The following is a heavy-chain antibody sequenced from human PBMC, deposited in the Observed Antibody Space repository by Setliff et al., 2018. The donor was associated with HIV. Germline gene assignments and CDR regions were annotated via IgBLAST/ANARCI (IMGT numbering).Heavy chain of an antibody. V-gene: IGHV3-7*01. J-gene: IGHJ6*03. Sequence: GGSLRLSCADSGVTFSSNWMTWVRQAPGKGLEWVANINQDGSEQNFVGSVTGRFTIARDNAKNTVFLQMNSLRAEDSAVYYCARGDQTGYYTTYYYYMDVWGLGTTVTVSS. CDR3: ARGDQTGYYTTYYYYMDV. CDR1: GVTFSSNW. D-gene: IGHD3-9*01. CDR2: INQDGSEQ.